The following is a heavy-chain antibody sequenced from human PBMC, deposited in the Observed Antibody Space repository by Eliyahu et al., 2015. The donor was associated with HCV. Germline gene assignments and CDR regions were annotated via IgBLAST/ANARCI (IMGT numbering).Heavy chain of an antibody. CDR1: GFSFXXYN. Sequence: EVQLVESGGGLVKPGGSLRLSCAASGFSFXXYNMNWVRQAPGKGLEWVSSISSSSSYIYYAESVKGRFTVSRDNAKNSLYLQMNSLRVEDTAVYYCASPTVMADPKVFHYWGQGTLVTVSS. D-gene: IGHD4-11*01. J-gene: IGHJ4*02. V-gene: IGHV3-21*01. CDR2: ISSSSSYI. CDR3: ASPTVMADPKVFHY.